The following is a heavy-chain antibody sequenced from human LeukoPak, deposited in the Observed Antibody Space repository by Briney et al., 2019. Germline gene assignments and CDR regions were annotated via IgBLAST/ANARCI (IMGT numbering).Heavy chain of an antibody. Sequence: ASVKVSCKASGGTFTSYGISWVRQAPGQGLEWMGWISAYNGNTNYAQKLQGRVTMTTDTSTSTAYMELRSLRSDDTAVYYCARGPPVYGGSCYGYWGQGTLVTVSS. V-gene: IGHV1-18*01. D-gene: IGHD2-15*01. CDR3: ARGPPVYGGSCYGY. J-gene: IGHJ4*02. CDR2: ISAYNGNT. CDR1: GGTFTSYG.